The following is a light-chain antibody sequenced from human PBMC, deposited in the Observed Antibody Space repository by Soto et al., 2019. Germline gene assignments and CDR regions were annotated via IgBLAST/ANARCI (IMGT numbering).Light chain of an antibody. CDR2: TAS. CDR1: QSVSSW. J-gene: IGKJ1*01. V-gene: IGKV1-5*03. Sequence: DIQMTQSPSTLSASVGDRVTITCRASQSVSSWLAWYQQKPGKAPNLLIYTASSLESGVPSRFSGSGSETEFTLTSSSLQPDDFATDYCQQYNSAWTFGQGTTVEIK. CDR3: QQYNSAWT.